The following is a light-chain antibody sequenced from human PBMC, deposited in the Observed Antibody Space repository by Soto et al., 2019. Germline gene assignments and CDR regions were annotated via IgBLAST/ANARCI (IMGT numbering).Light chain of an antibody. V-gene: IGLV1-44*01. CDR2: SDN. CDR3: QSYDSSLSGSEV. Sequence: QSVLTQPPSASGTPGQRVTISCSGSSTNIGINTVNWYQHLPGTAPKLLIYSDNQRPLGVPDRFSGSKSGTSASLAISGLQAEDEADYYCQSYDSSLSGSEVFGTGTKVTVL. CDR1: STNIGINT. J-gene: IGLJ1*01.